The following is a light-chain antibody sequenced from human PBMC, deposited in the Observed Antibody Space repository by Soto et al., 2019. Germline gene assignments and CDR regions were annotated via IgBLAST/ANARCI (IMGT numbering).Light chain of an antibody. Sequence: DIQMTQSPSTLSASVGDRVTITCRASQSISSWLAWYQQKPGKAPNLLIYDVSTLQTGVPSRFGGSGSGTEFTLTISSLQPDDFATYYCQQYNTYSTFGQGTKVDIK. CDR2: DVS. J-gene: IGKJ1*01. CDR3: QQYNTYST. CDR1: QSISSW. V-gene: IGKV1-5*01.